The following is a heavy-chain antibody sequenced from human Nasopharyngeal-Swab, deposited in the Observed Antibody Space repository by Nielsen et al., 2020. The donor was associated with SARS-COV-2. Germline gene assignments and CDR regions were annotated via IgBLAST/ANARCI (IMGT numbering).Heavy chain of an antibody. Sequence: GGSLRLSCAASGFSLSRYWMHWVRQAPGKGLSWVSRTNPDGNTINYADSVKGRFTISRDTAKNTLYLQMSSLRVEDTAVYYCTRDTFGPTDSWGQGTLVTVSS. J-gene: IGHJ4*02. CDR2: TNPDGNTI. CDR1: GFSLSRYW. V-gene: IGHV3-74*01. D-gene: IGHD2/OR15-2a*01. CDR3: TRDTFGPTDS.